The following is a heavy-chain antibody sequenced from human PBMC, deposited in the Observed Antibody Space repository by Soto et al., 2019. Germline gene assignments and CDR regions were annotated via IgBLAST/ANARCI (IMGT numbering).Heavy chain of an antibody. V-gene: IGHV1-2*02. CDR2: INPGSGVT. J-gene: IGHJ4*02. D-gene: IGHD1-1*01. CDR1: GYSFTKYH. Sequence: ASVKVSCKASGYSFTKYHMHWVRQAPGQGLEWMGWINPGSGVTNQAQRFQGRVTMTRDTSITTTYMELNSLTSDDTAVYYCARVAGHKNARFDTWGQGALVTVS. CDR3: ARVAGHKNARFDT.